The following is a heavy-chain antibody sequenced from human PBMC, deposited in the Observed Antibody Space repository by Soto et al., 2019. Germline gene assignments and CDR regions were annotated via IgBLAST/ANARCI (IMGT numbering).Heavy chain of an antibody. D-gene: IGHD6-19*01. V-gene: IGHV3-30*18. CDR1: GFTFSNYG. J-gene: IGHJ4*02. CDR2: ISYDGNNQ. Sequence: QGQLVESGGGVAQPGRSLRLSCAASGFTFSNYGMHWVRQAPGKGLEWVAVISYDGNNQYYADSVEGRITISRDNSKNTLYLQINSLRAEDTAVYYCAKDGNIYSSGWYAPSLDYWGQGTLVTVSS. CDR3: AKDGNIYSSGWYAPSLDY.